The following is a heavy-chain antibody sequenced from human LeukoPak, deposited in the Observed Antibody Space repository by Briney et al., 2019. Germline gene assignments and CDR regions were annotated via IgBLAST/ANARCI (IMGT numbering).Heavy chain of an antibody. V-gene: IGHV4-4*07. Sequence: PSETLSLTCTIFGDSISNFYWSWLRQPAGKGLEWIGRIYTTGRTNYNPSLKSRVTMSVDTTKNQFSLKLSSVTAADTAVYYCARVNILNYYYYTDIWGNGTTVTVSS. CDR3: ARVNILNYYYYTDI. J-gene: IGHJ6*03. CDR1: GDSISNFY. CDR2: IYTTGRT. D-gene: IGHD2-15*01.